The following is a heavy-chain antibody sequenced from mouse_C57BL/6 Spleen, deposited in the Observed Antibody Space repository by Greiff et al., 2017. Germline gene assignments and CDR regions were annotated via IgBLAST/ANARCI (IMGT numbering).Heavy chain of an antibody. CDR2: IDPSDSET. CDR1: GYTFTSYW. CDR3: ARSTVGAPGYFDV. D-gene: IGHD1-1*01. V-gene: IGHV1-52*01. J-gene: IGHJ1*03. Sequence: VQLQQPGAELVRPGSSVKLSCKASGYTFTSYWMHWVKQRPIQGLEWIGNIDPSDSETHYNQKFKDKATLTVDNSSSTAYMQLSSLTSEDSPVYYCARSTVGAPGYFDVWGTGTTVTVSS.